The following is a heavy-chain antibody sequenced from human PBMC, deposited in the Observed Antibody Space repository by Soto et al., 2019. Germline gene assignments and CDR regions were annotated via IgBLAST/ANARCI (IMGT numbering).Heavy chain of an antibody. CDR1: GYTFTSYG. V-gene: IGHV1-18*01. J-gene: IGHJ6*02. CDR3: ARDRKGSSWTPDYYYYYGMDV. CDR2: ISAYNGNT. Sequence: ASVKVSCKASGYTFTSYGISWVRQAPGQGLEWMEWISAYNGNTNYAQKLQGRVTMTTDTSTSTAYMELRSLRSDDTAVYYCARDRKGSSWTPDYYYYYGMDVWGQGTTVTVSS. D-gene: IGHD6-13*01.